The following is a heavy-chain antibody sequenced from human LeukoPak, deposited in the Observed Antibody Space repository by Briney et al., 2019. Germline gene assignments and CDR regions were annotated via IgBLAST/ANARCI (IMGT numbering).Heavy chain of an antibody. CDR3: ARRTSSNMFDS. Sequence: GESLKISCKGSGYGFSSYWIGWVRQMPGEGLEWMGIIYPGDSYTNYSPSFQGHVTISADKSISTAYLQWSSLKASDTAMYYCARRTSSNMFDSWGQGTLVTVSS. CDR2: IYPGDSYT. J-gene: IGHJ4*02. D-gene: IGHD2-2*01. V-gene: IGHV5-51*01. CDR1: GYGFSSYW.